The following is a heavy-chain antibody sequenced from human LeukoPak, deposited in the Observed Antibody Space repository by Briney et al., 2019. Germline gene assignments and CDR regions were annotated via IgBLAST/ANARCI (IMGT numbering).Heavy chain of an antibody. D-gene: IGHD3-16*01. CDR2: INTNTGNP. J-gene: IGHJ5*02. CDR3: ARVLRGGKYDPDGNWFDP. Sequence: ASVKVSCKASGYTFTSYAMNWVRQAPGQGLEWMGWINTNTGNPTYAQGFTGRFVFSLDTSVSTAYLQISSLKAEDTAVYYCARVLRGGKYDPDGNWFDPWGQGTLVTVSS. CDR1: GYTFTSYA. V-gene: IGHV7-4-1*02.